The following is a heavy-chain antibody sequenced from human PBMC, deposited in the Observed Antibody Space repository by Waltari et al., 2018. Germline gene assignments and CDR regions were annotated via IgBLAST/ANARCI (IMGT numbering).Heavy chain of an antibody. CDR2: ISSSSSTI. V-gene: IGHV3-48*04. J-gene: IGHJ4*02. Sequence: EVQLVESGGGLVQPGGSLRLSCAASGFTFSSYSMNWVRQAPGQGLEWVSYISSSSSTIYYADSVKGRFTISRDNAKNSLYLQMNSLRAEDTAVYYCARDLDSSSWYGPGYFDYWGQGTLVTVSS. CDR1: GFTFSSYS. D-gene: IGHD6-13*01. CDR3: ARDLDSSSWYGPGYFDY.